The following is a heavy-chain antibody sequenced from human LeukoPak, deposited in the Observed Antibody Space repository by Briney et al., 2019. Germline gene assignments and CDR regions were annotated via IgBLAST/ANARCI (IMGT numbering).Heavy chain of an antibody. Sequence: PGGSLRLSCVVSGFPFHFYELKWVRQAPGKGLEWVSNIGASGTPKYYADSVKGRFPISRDNAKSSLFLQMNSLRVDDTAVYYCSLLAVASDFDYWGQGVLVTVSP. CDR1: GFPFHFYE. D-gene: IGHD6-19*01. CDR2: IGASGTPK. J-gene: IGHJ4*02. CDR3: SLLAVASDFDY. V-gene: IGHV3-48*03.